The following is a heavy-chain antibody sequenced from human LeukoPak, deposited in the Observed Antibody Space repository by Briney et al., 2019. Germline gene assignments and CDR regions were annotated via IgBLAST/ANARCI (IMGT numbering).Heavy chain of an antibody. J-gene: IGHJ4*02. Sequence: GGSLRLSCAASGFTFMTYWMSWVRQAPGKGLEWVANIKQDVSEKYYVDSVKGRFTISRDNAKNSLYLQMNSLRAEDTAVYYCARWNGALIAAAGELDYWGQGTLVTVSS. CDR3: ARWNGALIAAAGELDY. CDR1: GFTFMTYW. CDR2: IKQDVSEK. V-gene: IGHV3-7*01. D-gene: IGHD6-13*01.